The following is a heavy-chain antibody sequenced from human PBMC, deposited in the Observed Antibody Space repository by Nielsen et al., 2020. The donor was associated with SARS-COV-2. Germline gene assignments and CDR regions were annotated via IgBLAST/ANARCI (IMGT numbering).Heavy chain of an antibody. CDR2: ISSSSSYI. CDR1: GFTFSSYS. V-gene: IGHV3-21*04. D-gene: IGHD1-14*01. J-gene: IGHJ4*02. Sequence: GGSLRLSCAASGFTFSSYSMNWVRQAPGKGLEWVSSISSSSSYIYYADSVKGRFTISRDNAKNSLYLQMNSLRAEDTALYYCAKDITPMVPGYFDYWGQGTLVTVSS. CDR3: AKDITPMVPGYFDY.